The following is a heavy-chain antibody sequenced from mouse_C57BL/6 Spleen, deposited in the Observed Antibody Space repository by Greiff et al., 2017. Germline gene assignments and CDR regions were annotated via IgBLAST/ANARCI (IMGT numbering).Heavy chain of an antibody. J-gene: IGHJ2*01. CDR1: GFTFSSYG. V-gene: IGHV5-6*02. CDR2: ISSGGSYT. CDR3: ARRELGPYFDY. D-gene: IGHD4-1*01. Sequence: EVMLVESGGDLVKPGGSLQLSCAASGFTFSSYGMSWVRQTPDKRLEWVATISSGGSYTYYPDSVKGRFTISRDNAKNTLYLQMSSLKSEDTAMYYCARRELGPYFDYWGQGTTLTVSS.